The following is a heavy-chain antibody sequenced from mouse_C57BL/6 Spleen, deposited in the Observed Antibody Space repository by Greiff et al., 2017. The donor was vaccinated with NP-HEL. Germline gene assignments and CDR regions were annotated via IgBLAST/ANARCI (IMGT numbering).Heavy chain of an antibody. CDR2: IDPSDSYT. D-gene: IGHD2-1*01. J-gene: IGHJ1*03. CDR1: GYTFTSYW. CDR3: ARGGGNYGGYFDV. Sequence: QVQLQQPGAELVMPGASVKLSCKASGYTFTSYWMHWVKQRPGQGLEWIGEIDPSDSYTNYNQKFKGKSTLTVDKSSSTAYMQLSSLTSEDSAVYYCARGGGNYGGYFDVWGTGTTVTVSS. V-gene: IGHV1-69*01.